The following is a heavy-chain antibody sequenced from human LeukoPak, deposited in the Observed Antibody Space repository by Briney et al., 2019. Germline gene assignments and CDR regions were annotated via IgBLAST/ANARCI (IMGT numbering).Heavy chain of an antibody. CDR1: GFTFSSYA. D-gene: IGHD3-9*01. CDR2: ISCSGGST. V-gene: IGHV3-23*01. Sequence: GGSLRLSCAASGFTFSSYAMSWVRQAPGKGLEWVSAISCSGGSTYYADSVKGRFTISRDNSKNTLYLQMNSLRAEDTAVYYCAKEQYYDILTGYHGFPPNYYGMDVWGQGTTVTVSS. J-gene: IGHJ6*02. CDR3: AKEQYYDILTGYHGFPPNYYGMDV.